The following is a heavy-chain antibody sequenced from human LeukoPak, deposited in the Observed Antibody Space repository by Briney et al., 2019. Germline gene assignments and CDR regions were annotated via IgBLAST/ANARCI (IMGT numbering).Heavy chain of an antibody. D-gene: IGHD5-18*01. CDR1: GFTFSSYE. CDR3: AKLRRGYSYGEIDY. J-gene: IGHJ4*02. CDR2: ISSSGSTI. Sequence: GGSLRLSCAASGFTFSSYEMNWVRQAPGKGLEWVSYISSSGSTIYYADSVKGRFTISRDNAKNSLYLQMNSLRAEDTAVYYCAKLRRGYSYGEIDYWGQGTLVTVSS. V-gene: IGHV3-48*03.